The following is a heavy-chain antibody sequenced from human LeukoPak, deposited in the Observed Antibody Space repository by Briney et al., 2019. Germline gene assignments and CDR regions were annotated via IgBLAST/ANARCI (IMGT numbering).Heavy chain of an antibody. J-gene: IGHJ3*02. V-gene: IGHV3-30*18. D-gene: IGHD3-10*01. Sequence: GRSLRLSCAASGFTFSSYGMHWVRQAPGKGLEWVAVISYDGSNKYYADSVKGRFTISRDNSKNTLYLQMNSLRAEDTAVYYCAKDQHYGSGSFAFDIWGQGTMVTVSS. CDR3: AKDQHYGSGSFAFDI. CDR2: ISYDGSNK. CDR1: GFTFSSYG.